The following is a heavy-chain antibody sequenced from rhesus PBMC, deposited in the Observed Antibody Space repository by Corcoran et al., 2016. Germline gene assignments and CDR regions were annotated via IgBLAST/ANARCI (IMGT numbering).Heavy chain of an antibody. J-gene: IGHJ4*01. CDR1: GGSISGYYY. V-gene: IGHV4-73*01. CDR2: IYGNSAST. CDR3: ARGRGYSSGWVFDY. Sequence: QVQLQQWGEGLVKPSETLSLTCAVYGGSISGYYYWSWIRQPPGKGLAWIGYIYGNSASTNYNPSLKNRVTFSKDTSKNQFSLKLSSVTAADTAVYYCARGRGYSSGWVFDYWGQGVLVTVSS. D-gene: IGHD6-31*01.